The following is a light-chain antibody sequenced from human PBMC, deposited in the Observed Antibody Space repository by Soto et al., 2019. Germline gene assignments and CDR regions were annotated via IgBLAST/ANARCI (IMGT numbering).Light chain of an antibody. CDR2: AAS. J-gene: IGKJ1*01. CDR3: QQSYSSPPT. Sequence: DIQMTQSPSSLSASVEDSVIITCRASQSISNHLNWYQQKPGKAPKLLIFAASSLQSGVPSRFSGSRSGPDCTLTISSLQPEDVATYYCQQSYSSPPTLGQGTKVDIK. CDR1: QSISNH. V-gene: IGKV1-39*01.